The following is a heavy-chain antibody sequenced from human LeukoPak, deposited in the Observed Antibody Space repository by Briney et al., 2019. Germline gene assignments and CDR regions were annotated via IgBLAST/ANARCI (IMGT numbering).Heavy chain of an antibody. CDR3: ARVVPGPVPAAIRGWFDP. V-gene: IGHV4-61*02. J-gene: IGHJ5*02. CDR2: IYTSGST. Sequence: SETLSLTCTVSGGSISSGSYYWSWIRQPAGKGLEWIGRIYTSGSTNYNPSLKSRVTISVDTSKNQFSLKLSSVTAADTAVYYCARVVPGPVPAAIRGWFDPWGQGTLVTVSS. D-gene: IGHD2-2*02. CDR1: GGSISSGSYY.